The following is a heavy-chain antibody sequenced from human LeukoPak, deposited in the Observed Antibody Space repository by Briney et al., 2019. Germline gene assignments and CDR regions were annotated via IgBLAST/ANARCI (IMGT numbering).Heavy chain of an antibody. Sequence: GGSLRLSCTASGFTFGDYAMSWVRQAPGKGLECVGFIRSKAYGGTTEYAASVKGRFTISRDDSKSIAYLQMNSLKTEDTAVYYCTRARSVYSSHWFDPWGQGTLVTVSS. CDR1: GFTFGDYA. CDR3: TRARSVYSSHWFDP. J-gene: IGHJ5*02. V-gene: IGHV3-49*04. CDR2: IRSKAYGGTT. D-gene: IGHD2-8*01.